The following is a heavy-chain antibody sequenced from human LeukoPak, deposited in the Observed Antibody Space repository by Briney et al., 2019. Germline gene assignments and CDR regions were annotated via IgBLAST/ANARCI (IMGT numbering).Heavy chain of an antibody. CDR2: MYYSGST. CDR3: ARSSLSLFDP. V-gene: IGHV4-39*01. J-gene: IGHJ5*02. CDR1: GGSISSSSYY. Sequence: SETLSLTCTVSGGSISSSSYYWGWIRQPPGKGLEWIGSMYYSGSTYYNPSLKSRVNISVDTSKKQFSLRLSSVTAADTAVYYCARSSLSLFDPWGQGTLVTVSS.